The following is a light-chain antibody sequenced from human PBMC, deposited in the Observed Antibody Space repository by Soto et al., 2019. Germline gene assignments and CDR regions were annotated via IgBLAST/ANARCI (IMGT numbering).Light chain of an antibody. CDR2: GAS. CDR1: QSVSSSY. J-gene: IGKJ2*01. Sequence: EIVLTQSPGTLSLPPGERATLSCRASQSVSSSYLAWYQQKPGQAPRLLIYGASSRATGIPDRFSGSGSGTDFTLTISRLEPEDFAGYYCQQYGSSPGYTFGQGTKLEIK. V-gene: IGKV3-20*01. CDR3: QQYGSSPGYT.